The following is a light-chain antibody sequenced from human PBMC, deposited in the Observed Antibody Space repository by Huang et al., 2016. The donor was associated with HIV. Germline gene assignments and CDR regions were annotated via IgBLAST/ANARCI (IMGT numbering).Light chain of an antibody. CDR3: QQYNDFRT. J-gene: IGKJ1*01. CDR1: KSVRTN. CDR2: GAF. Sequence: EIVMTQSPVTLSVSPGERATLSGRASKSVRTNLAWYQQRPGQAPRLVICGAFTKATGIPARFSGSGSGTEFTRTISRLQSGDFAIYYCQQYNDFRTFGQGTKVETK. V-gene: IGKV3-15*01.